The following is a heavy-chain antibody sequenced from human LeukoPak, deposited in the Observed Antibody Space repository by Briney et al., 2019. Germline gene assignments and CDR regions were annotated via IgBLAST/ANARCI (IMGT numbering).Heavy chain of an antibody. J-gene: IGHJ3*02. V-gene: IGHV3-7*01. CDR2: IKQDGSEK. CDR1: GFTFSSYW. CDR3: ARDPHDSSGYYGKTPLDAFDI. Sequence: PGGSLRLSCAASGFTFSSYWMSWVRQAPGKGLEWVANIKQDGSEKYYVDSVKGRFTISRDNAKNSLYLQMNSLRAEDTAVYYCARDPHDSSGYYGKTPLDAFDIWGQGTMVTVSS. D-gene: IGHD3-22*01.